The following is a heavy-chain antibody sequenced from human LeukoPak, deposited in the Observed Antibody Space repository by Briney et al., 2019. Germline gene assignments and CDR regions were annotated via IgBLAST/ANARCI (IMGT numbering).Heavy chain of an antibody. V-gene: IGHV1-69*13. D-gene: IGHD2-15*01. CDR2: IIPIFGTA. CDR3: ARAGDCSGGSCYFFGPKFDY. Sequence: ASVTVSCKASGGTFSSYAISWVRQAPGQGLEWMGGIIPIFGTANYAQKFQGRVTITADESTSTAYMELSSLRSEDTAVYYCARAGDCSGGSCYFFGPKFDYWGQGTLVTVSS. CDR1: GGTFSSYA. J-gene: IGHJ4*02.